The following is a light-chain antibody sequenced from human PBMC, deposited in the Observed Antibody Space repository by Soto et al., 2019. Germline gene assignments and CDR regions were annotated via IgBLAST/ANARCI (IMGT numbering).Light chain of an antibody. CDR1: GIDDYDYNY. Sequence: QSALTQPPSASGSAGQSVTIPCTGTGIDDYDYNYVSWYQQHPGKVPKLIIFEVNKRPSGVPDRFSGSKSGTTASLTVSGLQAEDEADYYCSSFAVSPVIFGGGTKLPVL. V-gene: IGLV2-8*01. CDR3: SSFAVSPVI. J-gene: IGLJ2*01. CDR2: EVN.